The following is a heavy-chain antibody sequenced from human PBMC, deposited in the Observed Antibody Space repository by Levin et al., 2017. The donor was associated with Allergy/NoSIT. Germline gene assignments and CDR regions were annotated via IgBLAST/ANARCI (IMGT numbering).Heavy chain of an antibody. CDR1: GYTFVDYG. D-gene: IGHD5-12*01. CDR2: ISGHNINA. J-gene: IGHJ4*02. Sequence: ASVKVSCKASGYTFVDYGITWVRQAPGQGLEWMGWISGHNINANYAQKVQGRVTMTTDTSTSTAYMELRSLRSDDAAVYFCARGGGSAYDYLDYWGQGTLVTVSS. CDR3: ARGGGSAYDYLDY. V-gene: IGHV1-18*01.